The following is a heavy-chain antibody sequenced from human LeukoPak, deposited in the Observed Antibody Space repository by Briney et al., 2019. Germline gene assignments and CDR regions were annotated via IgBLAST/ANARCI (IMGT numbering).Heavy chain of an antibody. D-gene: IGHD2-2*01. V-gene: IGHV4-59*08. CDR2: IYYSGST. Sequence: SETLSLTCTVSGGSISSYYWSWIRQPPGKGLEWIGYIYYSGSTNYNPSLKSRVTISVDTSKTQFSLKLDSVTAADTAVYYCARGMIGYCSSTSCYPRYFDLWGRGTLVTVSS. CDR1: GGSISSYY. J-gene: IGHJ2*01. CDR3: ARGMIGYCSSTSCYPRYFDL.